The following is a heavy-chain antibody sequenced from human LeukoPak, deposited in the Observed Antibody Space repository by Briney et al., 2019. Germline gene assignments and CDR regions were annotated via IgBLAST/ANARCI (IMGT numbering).Heavy chain of an antibody. Sequence: GGSLRLSCAASGFTFSSYGMHWVRQAPGKGLEWVAFIRYDGSNKYYADSVKGRFTISRDNSKNTLYLQMNSLRAVDTAVYYCAKGLTGGYSYGYGIDYWGQGTLVTVSS. CDR3: AKGLTGGYSYGYGIDY. CDR1: GFTFSSYG. D-gene: IGHD5-18*01. CDR2: IRYDGSNK. V-gene: IGHV3-30*02. J-gene: IGHJ4*02.